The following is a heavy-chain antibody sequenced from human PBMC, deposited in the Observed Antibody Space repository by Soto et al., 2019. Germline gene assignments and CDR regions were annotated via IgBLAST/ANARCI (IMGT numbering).Heavy chain of an antibody. CDR3: ARGLGYCSRTSCYIWFDY. J-gene: IGHJ4*02. Sequence: PGGSLRLSCAASGFTFSTYAMSWVRQAPGKGLEWVSAISGSGGSTYYADPVKGRFTISRDNSKNTLYLQMNSLRAEDTAVHYCARGLGYCSRTSCYIWFDYCGQGPLVTVYS. D-gene: IGHD2-2*02. CDR1: GFTFSTYA. V-gene: IGHV3-23*01. CDR2: ISGSGGST.